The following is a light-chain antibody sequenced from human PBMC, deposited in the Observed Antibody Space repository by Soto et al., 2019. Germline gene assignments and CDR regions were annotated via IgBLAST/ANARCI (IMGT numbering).Light chain of an antibody. Sequence: DIQMTQSPYTLSASVGARVTITCRASQSISSWLAWYQQKPGKAPKLMSYKASTLESGVPSNFRGSGSGTEFTLTISSLQPEDFETYYCQQVNSYPRAFGQGTKVDIK. V-gene: IGKV1-5*03. J-gene: IGKJ1*01. CDR3: QQVNSYPRA. CDR1: QSISSW. CDR2: KAS.